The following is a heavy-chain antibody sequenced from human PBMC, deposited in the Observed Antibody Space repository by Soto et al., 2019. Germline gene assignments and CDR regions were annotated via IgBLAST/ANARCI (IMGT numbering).Heavy chain of an antibody. CDR2: ISYDGSNK. V-gene: IGHV3-30-3*01. D-gene: IGHD3-22*01. CDR1: GFTFSSYA. J-gene: IGHJ4*02. Sequence: GGSLRLSCAASGFTFSSYAMHWVRQAPGKGLEWVAVISYDGSNKYYADSVKGRFTISRDNSKNTLYLQMNSLRAEDTAVYYCARDVYDSKNYWGQGTLVTVSS. CDR3: ARDVYDSKNY.